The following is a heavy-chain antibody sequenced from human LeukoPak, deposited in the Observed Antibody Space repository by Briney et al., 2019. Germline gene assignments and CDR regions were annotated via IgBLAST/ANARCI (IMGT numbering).Heavy chain of an antibody. Sequence: GGSLRLSCAASGFTFSSYWLTWVRQAPGKGLEWVANIKEDGGEGYYVDSVKGRFTVSRDNAKNSLYLQLTSLRAEDTAVYYCATRYCTISACRASSYKSFDVWGKGTTVTVSS. J-gene: IGHJ6*04. CDR2: IKEDGGEG. CDR3: ATRYCTISACRASSYKSFDV. V-gene: IGHV3-7*01. D-gene: IGHD2-8*01. CDR1: GFTFSSYW.